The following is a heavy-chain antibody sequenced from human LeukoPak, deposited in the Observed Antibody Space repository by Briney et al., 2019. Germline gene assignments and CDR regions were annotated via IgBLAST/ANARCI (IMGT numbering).Heavy chain of an antibody. CDR2: ISGSGGST. CDR1: GFTFGSYA. CDR3: ARHESGYYDFWSGYYEYYYMDV. V-gene: IGHV3-23*01. J-gene: IGHJ6*03. D-gene: IGHD3-3*01. Sequence: SGGSLRLSCAASGFTFGSYAMSWVRQAPGKGLEWVSAISGSGGSTYYADYVKGRFTISRDNSKNTLYLQMNSLRAEDTAVYYCARHESGYYDFWSGYYEYYYMDVWGKGTTVTVSS.